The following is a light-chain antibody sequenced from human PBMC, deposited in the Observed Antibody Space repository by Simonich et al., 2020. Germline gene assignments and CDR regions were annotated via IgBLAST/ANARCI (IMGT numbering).Light chain of an antibody. CDR1: QSISSY. V-gene: IGKV1-39*01. J-gene: IGKJ1*01. Sequence: DIQMTQSPSSLSASVGDRVTITCRARQSISSYLNWYQQKPGKAPKLLIYAASSLQSGVPSRFSGSGSGTDFTLTISSLQPEDFATYYCQQYNSYWTFGQGTKVEIK. CDR2: AAS. CDR3: QQYNSYWT.